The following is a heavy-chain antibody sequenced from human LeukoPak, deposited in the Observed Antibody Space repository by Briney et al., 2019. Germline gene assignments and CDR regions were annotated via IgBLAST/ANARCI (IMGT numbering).Heavy chain of an antibody. J-gene: IGHJ6*03. Sequence: ASVKVSCKASGYTFTGYYMHWVQQAPGQGLEWMGWINPNSGGTNYAQKFQGRVTMTRDTSISTAYMELSRLRSDDTAVYYCARGPEVRYFDWLSGSQIYYYYYMDVWGKGTTVTISS. V-gene: IGHV1-2*02. CDR3: ARGPEVRYFDWLSGSQIYYYYYMDV. CDR2: INPNSGGT. D-gene: IGHD3-9*01. CDR1: GYTFTGYY.